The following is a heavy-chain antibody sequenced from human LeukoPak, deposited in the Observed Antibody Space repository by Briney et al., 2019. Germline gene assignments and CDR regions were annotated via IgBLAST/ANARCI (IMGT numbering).Heavy chain of an antibody. V-gene: IGHV3-7*05. CDR2: ISHDGNEK. CDR1: GFQLSRHR. D-gene: IGHD3-22*01. Sequence: GGSLRLSCAASGFQLSRHRMSWVRQGPGKGLEWVASISHDGNEKIYVDSVKGRFTVSRDNAKDSLYLQMNNLRADDTAVYYCVTGIYSSGYWGQGTLVTVSS. CDR3: VTGIYSSGY. J-gene: IGHJ4*02.